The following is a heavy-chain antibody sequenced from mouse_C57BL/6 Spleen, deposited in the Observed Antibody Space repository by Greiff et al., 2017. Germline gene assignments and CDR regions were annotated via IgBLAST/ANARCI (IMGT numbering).Heavy chain of an antibody. V-gene: IGHV1-18*01. Sequence: EVQLQQSGPELVKPGASVKIPCKASGYTFTDYNMDWVKQSHGKSLEWIGDINPNNGGTNYNQKFKGKATLTVDKSSSTAYMELRSLTSEDTAVYYCARGSEDYAMDYWGQGTSVTVSS. J-gene: IGHJ4*01. CDR2: INPNNGGT. D-gene: IGHD3-1*01. CDR3: ARGSEDYAMDY. CDR1: GYTFTDYN.